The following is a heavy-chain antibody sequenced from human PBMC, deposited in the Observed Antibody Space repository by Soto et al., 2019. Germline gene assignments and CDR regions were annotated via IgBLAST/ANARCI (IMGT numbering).Heavy chain of an antibody. CDR1: GFTFTSSA. Sequence: SVKVSCKASGFTFTSSAVQWVRQARGQRLEWIGWIVVGSGNTNYAQKFQERVTITRDMSTSTAYMELSSLRSEDTAVYYCAAPTVTTETYYYGMDVWGQGTTGTVSS. J-gene: IGHJ6*02. CDR3: AAPTVTTETYYYGMDV. CDR2: IVVGSGNT. V-gene: IGHV1-58*01. D-gene: IGHD4-17*01.